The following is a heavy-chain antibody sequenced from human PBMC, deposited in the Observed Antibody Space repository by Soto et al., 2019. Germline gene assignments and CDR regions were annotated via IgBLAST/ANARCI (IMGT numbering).Heavy chain of an antibody. D-gene: IGHD3-22*01. J-gene: IGHJ4*02. Sequence: GASVKVSCKTSGYTLTSYAMHWVRQAPGQRLEWMGWINAGDGDTKYSQKFQGRVTITRDTFASTAYMELSSLRSEDTAVYYCARGGYFDSSNYLAYWGLGTLVTVSS. CDR1: GYTLTSYA. V-gene: IGHV1-3*01. CDR2: INAGDGDT. CDR3: ARGGYFDSSNYLAY.